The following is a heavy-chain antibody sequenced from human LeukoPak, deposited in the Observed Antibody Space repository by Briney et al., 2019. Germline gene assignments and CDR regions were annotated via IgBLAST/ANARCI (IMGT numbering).Heavy chain of an antibody. D-gene: IGHD3-9*01. CDR2: MNPNSGNT. CDR1: GYSFTSFD. CDR3: ARVTRYYYGMDV. Sequence: GASVKVSCKTSGYSFTSFDINWVRQATGQGPEWMGWMNPNSGNTGYAQKFQGRVAMTRNPSINTAYMELSSLGSEDTAVYFCARVTRYYYGMDVWGQGTLVTVSS. V-gene: IGHV1-8*01. J-gene: IGHJ4*02.